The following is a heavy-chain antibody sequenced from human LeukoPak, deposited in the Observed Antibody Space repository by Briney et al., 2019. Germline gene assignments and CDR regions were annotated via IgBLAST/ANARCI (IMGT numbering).Heavy chain of an antibody. V-gene: IGHV3-23*01. CDR3: AKTGSTVTTLNWFDP. J-gene: IGHJ5*02. CDR2: ISVGVGST. D-gene: IGHD4-17*01. Sequence: PGGSLRLSCAASGFTFSSNAMSWVRQAPGKGLECVSGISVGVGSTFYADSVKGRFTISRDNSKNTLYQQMNSLRGEDTAVYYCAKTGSTVTTLNWFDPWGQGTLVTVSS. CDR1: GFTFSSNA.